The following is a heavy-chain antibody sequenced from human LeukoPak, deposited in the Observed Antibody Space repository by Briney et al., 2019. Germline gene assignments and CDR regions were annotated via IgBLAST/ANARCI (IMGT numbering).Heavy chain of an antibody. V-gene: IGHV4-4*07. Sequence: SETLALTCTVSGGSITSYYWSWIRQPAGKGLEWIGRIYTSGGTNYNPSLKSRVTMSVDTSKNQFSLKLSSVTAADTAVYYCARYQTYYDAIDICGQGTMVTVSS. D-gene: IGHD2-21*01. CDR1: GGSITSYY. CDR2: IYTSGGT. J-gene: IGHJ3*02. CDR3: ARYQTYYDAIDI.